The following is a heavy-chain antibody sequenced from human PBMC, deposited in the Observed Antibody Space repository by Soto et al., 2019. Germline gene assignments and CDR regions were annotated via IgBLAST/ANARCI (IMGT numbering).Heavy chain of an antibody. J-gene: IGHJ6*02. D-gene: IGHD3-10*01. V-gene: IGHV4-34*01. CDR2: INHSGST. CDR1: GGSFSGYY. Sequence: QVQLQQWGAGLLKPSETLSLTCAVYGGSFSGYYWSWIRQPPGKGLEWIGEINHSGSTNYNPSLKSRVTISVDTSKNQFSLKLSSVTAADTAVYYCARGLLHSGSYTYYYYGMDVWGQGTTVTVSS. CDR3: ARGLLHSGSYTYYYYGMDV.